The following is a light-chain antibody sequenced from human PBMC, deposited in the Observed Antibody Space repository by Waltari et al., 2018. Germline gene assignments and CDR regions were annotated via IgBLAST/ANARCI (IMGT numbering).Light chain of an antibody. V-gene: IGLV3-1*01. CDR2: EDT. CDR1: KLDNKY. CDR3: QTWDSRIVV. J-gene: IGLJ3*02. Sequence: SFELTQPPSLSVSPGQTASITCSGDKLDNKYVYWYQQKPGRSPVLVIHEDTQRPSGSPERFAGSNSGNTAILTISGTRAIDEADYYCQTWDSRIVVFGGGTKVTVL.